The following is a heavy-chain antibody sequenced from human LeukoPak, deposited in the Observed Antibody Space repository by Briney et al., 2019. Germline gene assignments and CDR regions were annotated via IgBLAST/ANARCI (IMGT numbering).Heavy chain of an antibody. CDR2: ISAYNGNT. CDR3: ARAIAAVRFFDY. V-gene: IGHV1-18*01. D-gene: IGHD2-15*01. J-gene: IGHJ4*02. Sequence: ASVKVSCKASGYTFTSYGISWVRRAPGQGLEWMGWISAYNGNTNYAQKLQGRVTMTTDTSTSTAYMELRSLRSDDTAVYYCARAIAAVRFFDYWGQGTLVTVSS. CDR1: GYTFTSYG.